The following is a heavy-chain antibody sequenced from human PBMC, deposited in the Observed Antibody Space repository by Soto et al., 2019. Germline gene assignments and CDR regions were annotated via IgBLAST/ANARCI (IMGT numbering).Heavy chain of an antibody. J-gene: IGHJ6*02. V-gene: IGHV3-33*01. Sequence: PGGSLRLSCAASGFTFSSYGMHWVRQAPGKGLEWVAVIWYDGSNKYYADSVKGRFTISRDNSKNTLYLQMNSLRAEDTAVYYCARDRQYSSSFSPYYYYGMDVWGQGTTVTVSS. CDR1: GFTFSSYG. CDR2: IWYDGSNK. CDR3: ARDRQYSSSFSPYYYYGMDV. D-gene: IGHD6-6*01.